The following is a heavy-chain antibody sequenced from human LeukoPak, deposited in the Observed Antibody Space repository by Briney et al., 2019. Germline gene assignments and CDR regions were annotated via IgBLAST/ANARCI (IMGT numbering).Heavy chain of an antibody. Sequence: SETLSLTCTVSGGCISRSFYYWGWIRQSPGKGLEWIGSIYYSDSGKMYYNPSLKSRVTMSADTSKNQFSLRVSSVTAADTAVYYCARRPPALGAFDIWGQGTMVSVSS. V-gene: IGHV4-39*01. CDR3: ARRPPALGAFDI. CDR1: GGCISRSFYY. CDR2: IYYSDSGKM. J-gene: IGHJ3*02.